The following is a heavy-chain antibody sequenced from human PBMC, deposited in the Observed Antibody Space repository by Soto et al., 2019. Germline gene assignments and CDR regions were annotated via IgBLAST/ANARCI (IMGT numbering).Heavy chain of an antibody. Sequence: QLQLQESGPGLVRPSETLSLTCTISGADISSPFYYWGWIRQPPGKDLEWIGSIYHSGTSFYNPSHKSRVTISVDTSKNPFPLKVDSVTAPDTAIYSCATQRWKQPKWFDPWGQGTLVIVSS. CDR2: IYHSGTS. CDR3: ATQRWKQPKWFDP. J-gene: IGHJ5*02. D-gene: IGHD2-15*01. V-gene: IGHV4-39*01. CDR1: GADISSPFYY.